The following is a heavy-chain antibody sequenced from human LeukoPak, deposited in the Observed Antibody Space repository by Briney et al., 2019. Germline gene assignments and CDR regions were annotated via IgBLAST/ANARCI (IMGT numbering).Heavy chain of an antibody. CDR1: GFMFNGYS. J-gene: IGHJ4*02. CDR2: ISGGSDYI. CDR3: ARWGLGPSFDY. Sequence: GGSLRLSCAASGFMFNGYSMTWVRQAPGKGLEWVSYISGGSDYIYYTDSVKGRFTISRDNAKKSLYLQLNSLRVEDTAVYYCARWGLGPSFDYWGQGTLVTVSS. D-gene: IGHD1-26*01. V-gene: IGHV3-21*01.